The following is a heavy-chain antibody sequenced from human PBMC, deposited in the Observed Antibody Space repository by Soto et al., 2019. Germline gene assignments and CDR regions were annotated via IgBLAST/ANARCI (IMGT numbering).Heavy chain of an antibody. V-gene: IGHV4-4*07. CDR3: ARGQRVSDWFDP. CDR1: GGSMSSYY. D-gene: IGHD2-2*01. CDR2: VYSSGGT. J-gene: IGHJ5*02. Sequence: QVHLQQSGPGLVNPSETLSLTCTVSGGSMSSYYWTCIRQPAGRGLEWIGRVYSSGGTHYNPSLKSLVTISLATSKNQFSLRLLSVTVADTAVYYWARGQRVSDWFDPWGQRTLVTVTS.